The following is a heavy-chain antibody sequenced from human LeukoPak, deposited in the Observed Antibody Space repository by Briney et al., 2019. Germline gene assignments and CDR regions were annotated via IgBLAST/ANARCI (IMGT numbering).Heavy chain of an antibody. CDR2: IKQDGSEK. D-gene: IGHD3-3*01. CDR1: GFTFSSYW. Sequence: GGSLRLSCAASGFTFSSYWMSWVRQAPGKGLEWVAIIKQDGSEKYYVDSVKGRFTISRDNAKNSLYLQMNSLRAEDTAVYYCARGKEDYDFWSGYYEFDYWGQGTLVTVSS. J-gene: IGHJ4*02. CDR3: ARGKEDYDFWSGYYEFDY. V-gene: IGHV3-7*01.